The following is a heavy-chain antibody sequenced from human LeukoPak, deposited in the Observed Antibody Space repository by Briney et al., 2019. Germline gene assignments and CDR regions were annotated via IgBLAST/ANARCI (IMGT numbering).Heavy chain of an antibody. CDR2: IYHSGST. V-gene: IGHV4-34*01. CDR3: ARDSPSNYMDV. Sequence: SETLSLTCAVYGGSFSGYYWSWIRQPPGKGLEWIGYIYHSGSTYYNPSLKSRVTISVDRSKNQFSLKLSSVTAADTAVYYCARDSPSNYMDVWGKGTTVTVSS. D-gene: IGHD2/OR15-2a*01. J-gene: IGHJ6*03. CDR1: GGSFSGYY.